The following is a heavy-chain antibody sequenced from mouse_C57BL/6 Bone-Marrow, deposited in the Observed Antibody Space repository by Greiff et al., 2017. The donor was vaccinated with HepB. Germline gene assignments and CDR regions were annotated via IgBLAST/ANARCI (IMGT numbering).Heavy chain of an antibody. CDR3: ARNSGGDY. V-gene: IGHV1-50*01. J-gene: IGHJ4*01. Sequence: QVQLQQPGAELVKPGASVKLSCKASGYTFTSYWMQWVKQRPGQGLEWIGEIDPSDSYTNYNQKFKGKATLTVDTSSSTAYIQRSSLTSEDSAVYYCARNSGGDYWGQGTSVTVSS. CDR2: IDPSDSYT. CDR1: GYTFTSYW.